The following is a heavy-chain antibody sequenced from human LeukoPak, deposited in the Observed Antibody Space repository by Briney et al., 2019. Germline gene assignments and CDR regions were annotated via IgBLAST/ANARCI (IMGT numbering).Heavy chain of an antibody. CDR1: GVILNELS. J-gene: IGHJ6*02. CDR2: FDPEDGDT. CDR3: ATDRNGKYDSGIYYGMDV. Sequence: ASVKVSCKVSGVILNELSIHWVRQAPAKGLEWKGSFDPEDGDTINAQKFKGRVTMTALKFIDTAYMELSSLRSEDTAVYYCATDRNGKYDSGIYYGMDVWGQGTTVTVSS. D-gene: IGHD3-10*01. V-gene: IGHV1-24*01.